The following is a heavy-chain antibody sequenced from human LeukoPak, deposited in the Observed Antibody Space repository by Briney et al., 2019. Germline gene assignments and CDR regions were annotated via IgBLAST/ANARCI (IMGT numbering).Heavy chain of an antibody. V-gene: IGHV4-30-4*01. D-gene: IGHD2-15*01. CDR2: IFYSGNT. CDR1: GGSISSDGYY. J-gene: IGHJ5*02. Sequence: SETLSLTCTVSGGSISSDGYYWSWIRQHPGKGLEWIGHIFYSGNTYYNPSLKSRVTISVDTSKNQFSLKLSSVTAADTAVYYCAREDLGYCSGGSCYRGWFDPWGQGTLVTVSS. CDR3: AREDLGYCSGGSCYRGWFDP.